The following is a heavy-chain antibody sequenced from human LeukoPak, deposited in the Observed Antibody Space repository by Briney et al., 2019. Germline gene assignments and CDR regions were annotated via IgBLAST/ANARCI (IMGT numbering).Heavy chain of an antibody. D-gene: IGHD3-22*01. CDR1: GFTLSSNW. CDR3: ARVLIDSSGYHDAFDI. CDR2: IYSDGSRT. J-gene: IGHJ3*02. Sequence: PGGSLRLSCAGSGFTLSSNWMHWVRQGPGRGLVWVSGIYSDGSRTNYADSVKGRFTISGDNAKNTLYLQMNSLRAEDTAVYYCARVLIDSSGYHDAFDIWGQGTMVTVSS. V-gene: IGHV3-74*01.